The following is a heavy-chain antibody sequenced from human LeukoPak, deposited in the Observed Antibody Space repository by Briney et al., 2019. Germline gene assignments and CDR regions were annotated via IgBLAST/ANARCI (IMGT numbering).Heavy chain of an antibody. Sequence: GASVKVSCKASGYTFTDYYMHWVRQAPGQGLEWMGWINPNSGGTNYAQKFQGRVTMTTDTSTSTAYMELRSLRSDDTAVYYCARGRSGSYSPFLAPVDYWGQGTLVTVSS. V-gene: IGHV1-2*02. J-gene: IGHJ4*02. CDR2: INPNSGGT. CDR1: GYTFTDYY. CDR3: ARGRSGSYSPFLAPVDY. D-gene: IGHD3-10*01.